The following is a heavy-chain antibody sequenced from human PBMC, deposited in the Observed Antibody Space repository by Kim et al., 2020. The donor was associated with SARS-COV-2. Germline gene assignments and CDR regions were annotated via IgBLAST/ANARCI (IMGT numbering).Heavy chain of an antibody. CDR3: ARGVVPAAIQYNWFDP. D-gene: IGHD2-2*02. Sequence: ASVKVSCKASGYTFTSYGISWVRQAPGQGLEWMGWISAYNGNTNYAQKLQGRVTMTTDTSTSTAYMELRSLRSDDTAVYYCARGVVPAAIQYNWFDPWGQGTLVTVSS. J-gene: IGHJ5*02. CDR1: GYTFTSYG. CDR2: ISAYNGNT. V-gene: IGHV1-18*01.